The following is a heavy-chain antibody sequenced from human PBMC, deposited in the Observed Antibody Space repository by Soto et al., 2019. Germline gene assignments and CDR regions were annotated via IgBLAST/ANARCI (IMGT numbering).Heavy chain of an antibody. J-gene: IGHJ6*02. CDR1: GFTFSSYN. CDR2: ISRSSSTI. Sequence: GSLRLSCAASGFTFSSYNMNWVRQAPGKGLEWVSYISRSSSTIYYADSVKGRFTISRDNAKSSLYLQMNSLRDEDTAVYYCAREFMTTDGMDVWGQGTTVTV. CDR3: AREFMTTDGMDV. V-gene: IGHV3-48*02. D-gene: IGHD3-16*01.